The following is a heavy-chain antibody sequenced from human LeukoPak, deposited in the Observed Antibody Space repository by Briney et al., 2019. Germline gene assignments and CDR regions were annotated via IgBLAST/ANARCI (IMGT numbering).Heavy chain of an antibody. CDR1: GGSFSGYY. CDR2: INHSGST. D-gene: IGHD6-6*01. CDR3: ARLEYSSSTYYFDY. J-gene: IGHJ4*02. V-gene: IGHV4-34*01. Sequence: PSETLSLTCAVYGGSFSGYYWSWIRQPPGKGLEWIGEINHSGSTNYNPSLKSRVTISVDTSKNQFSLKLSSVTAADTAVYYCARLEYSSSTYYFDYWGQGTLVTVSS.